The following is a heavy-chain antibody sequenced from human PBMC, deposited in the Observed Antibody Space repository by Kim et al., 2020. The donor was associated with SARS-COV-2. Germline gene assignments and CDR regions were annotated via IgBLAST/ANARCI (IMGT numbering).Heavy chain of an antibody. CDR2: IIPILGIA. Sequence: SVKVSCKASGGTFSSYAISWVRQAPGQGLEWMGRIIPILGIANYAQKFQGRVTITADKSTSTAYMELSSLRSEDTAVYYCARDLRERWLPLFDYWGQGTLVTVSS. V-gene: IGHV1-69*04. CDR3: ARDLRERWLPLFDY. D-gene: IGHD5-12*01. J-gene: IGHJ4*02. CDR1: GGTFSSYA.